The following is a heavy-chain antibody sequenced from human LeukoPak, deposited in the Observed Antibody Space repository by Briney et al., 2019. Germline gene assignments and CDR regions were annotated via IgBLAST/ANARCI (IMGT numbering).Heavy chain of an antibody. CDR2: IYPGDSDT. J-gene: IGHJ4*02. CDR3: ARHRAPGKTYSYGWGY. Sequence: PGESLKISCKDSGYSFTSYWIGWVRQMPGKGLEWMGIIYPGDSDTRYSPSFQGQVTISADKSISTAYLQWSSLKASDTAMYYCARHRAPGKTYSYGWGYWGQGTLVTVSS. V-gene: IGHV5-51*01. D-gene: IGHD5-18*01. CDR1: GYSFTSYW.